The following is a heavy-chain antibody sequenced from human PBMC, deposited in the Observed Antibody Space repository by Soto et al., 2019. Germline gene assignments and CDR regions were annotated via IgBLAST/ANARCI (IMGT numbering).Heavy chain of an antibody. CDR2: VNWSGGNS. Sequence: EVQLVQSGGSVVRPGGSLRLSCTASGFNFDDHGMAWVRQPPGKGLEWVSGVNWSGGNSGYADSVKGRFTISRDNTKNTLYLHMNSLSAGDTAFYYCARALSGHDHFFDSWGQGTLVTVST. D-gene: IGHD5-12*01. J-gene: IGHJ4*02. CDR1: GFNFDDHG. V-gene: IGHV3-20*04. CDR3: ARALSGHDHFFDS.